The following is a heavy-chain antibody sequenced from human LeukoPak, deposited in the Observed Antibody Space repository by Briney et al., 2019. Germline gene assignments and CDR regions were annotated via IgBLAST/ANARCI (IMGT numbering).Heavy chain of an antibody. CDR3: AKDHGPFGDSSADY. CDR1: GFTFSSYG. J-gene: IGHJ4*02. V-gene: IGHV3-30*18. Sequence: GGSLRLSCAASGFTFSSYGMHWVRQAPGKGLEWVAVISYDGSNKYYADSVKGRFTISRDNSKNTLYLQMNSLRAEDTAVYYCAKDHGPFGDSSADYWGQGTLVTVSS. D-gene: IGHD6-19*01. CDR2: ISYDGSNK.